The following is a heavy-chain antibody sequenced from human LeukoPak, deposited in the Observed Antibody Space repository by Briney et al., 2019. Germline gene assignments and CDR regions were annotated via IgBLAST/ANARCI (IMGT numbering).Heavy chain of an antibody. CDR2: IYPGDSDT. D-gene: IGHD6-13*01. Sequence: GESLKISCQGSGYSFTSYWIGWVRQMPGKGLEWMGIIYPGDSDTRYSPSFQGQVTISADKSISTAYLQWSSLKASDTAMYYCARVSLAAAGTFYYYYGMDVWGQGTTVTVSS. CDR1: GYSFTSYW. V-gene: IGHV5-51*01. CDR3: ARVSLAAAGTFYYYYGMDV. J-gene: IGHJ6*02.